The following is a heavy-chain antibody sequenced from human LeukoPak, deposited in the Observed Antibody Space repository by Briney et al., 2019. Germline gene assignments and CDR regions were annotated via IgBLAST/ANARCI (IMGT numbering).Heavy chain of an antibody. CDR2: ISYDGSSK. D-gene: IGHD4-11*01. Sequence: AGGSLRLSCAASGFTFSTYAMHWVRQAPGKGLEWVAVISYDGSSKYYADSVKGRFTISRDNSKNTLYLQMNSLRAEDTAVYYCAKDMVRLQYPWGVGSFDYWGQGTLVTVSS. CDR1: GFTFSTYA. J-gene: IGHJ4*02. CDR3: AKDMVRLQYPWGVGSFDY. V-gene: IGHV3-30*04.